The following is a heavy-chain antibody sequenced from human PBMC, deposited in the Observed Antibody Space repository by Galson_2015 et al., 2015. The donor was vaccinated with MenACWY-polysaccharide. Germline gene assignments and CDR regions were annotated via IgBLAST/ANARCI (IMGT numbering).Heavy chain of an antibody. D-gene: IGHD3-3*01. CDR3: ARGDFWSGSPWDF. CDR1: GGSFSDYY. Sequence: SETLSLTCAVNGGSFSDYYWTWIRQAPGMRPEWIGEVNHSGNTNYTPSLKSRVTISVDTSKNQFSLKLTSVTVAGTAVYYCARGDFWSGSPWDFWGQGTLVTVSS. J-gene: IGHJ4*02. V-gene: IGHV4-34*01. CDR2: VNHSGNT.